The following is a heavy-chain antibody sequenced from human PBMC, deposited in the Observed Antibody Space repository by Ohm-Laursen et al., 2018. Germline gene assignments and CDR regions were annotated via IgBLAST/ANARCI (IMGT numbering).Heavy chain of an antibody. CDR3: ARDEKYYDFWSGYCYYYYGMDV. Sequence: SLRLSCAASGFTFSSYNMNWVRQAPGKGLEWVSYISSGSGTIYYADSVKGRFTISRDNAKNSLYLQMNSLRAEDTAVYYCARDEKYYDFWSGYCYYYYGMDVWGQGTTVTVSS. V-gene: IGHV3-48*01. CDR1: GFTFSSYN. J-gene: IGHJ6*02. D-gene: IGHD3-3*01. CDR2: ISSGSGTI.